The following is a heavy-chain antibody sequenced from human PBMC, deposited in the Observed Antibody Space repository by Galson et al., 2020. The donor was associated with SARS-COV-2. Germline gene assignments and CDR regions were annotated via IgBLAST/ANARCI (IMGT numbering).Heavy chain of an antibody. CDR3: AKEPTYSYNSYYFDS. V-gene: IGHV3-23*01. CDR2: VSGSGDMT. CDR1: GFTFGNYA. Sequence: GGSLRLSCEASGFTFGNYAMSWVRQGPRRGLEWVSVVSGSGDMTDYADSVKGRFTISRDNSKNTLYLQMTSLRAEDTAVYYCAKEPTYSYNSYYFDSWGQGTLVTVSS. J-gene: IGHJ4*02. D-gene: IGHD5-12*01.